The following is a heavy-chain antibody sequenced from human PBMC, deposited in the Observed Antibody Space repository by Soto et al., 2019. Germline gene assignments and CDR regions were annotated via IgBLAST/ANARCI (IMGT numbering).Heavy chain of an antibody. D-gene: IGHD3-10*01. V-gene: IGHV1-69*13. J-gene: IGHJ4*02. Sequence: GASVKVSCKASGGTFSSYAISWMRQAPGQGLEWMGGIIPIFGTANYAQKFQGRVTITADESTSTAYMELSSLRSEDTAVYYCARGYWFGELLATATYFDYWGQGTLVTVSS. CDR2: IIPIFGTA. CDR3: ARGYWFGELLATATYFDY. CDR1: GGTFSSYA.